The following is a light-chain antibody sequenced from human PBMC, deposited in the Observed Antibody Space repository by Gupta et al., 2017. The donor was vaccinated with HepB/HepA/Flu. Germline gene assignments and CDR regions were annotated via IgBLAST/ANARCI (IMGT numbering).Light chain of an antibody. CDR2: GNS. CDR1: SSNIGAGYD. V-gene: IGLV1-40*01. J-gene: IGLJ2*01. Sequence: QSVLTQPPSVSGAPGQRVTISCTGSSSNIGAGYDVHWYQQLPGTAPKLLIYGNSNRRSGVTARGSGSKSGASAALAITGLQAEEEADYYCQSYDSSLSGYVVFGGGTKLTVL. CDR3: QSYDSSLSGYVV.